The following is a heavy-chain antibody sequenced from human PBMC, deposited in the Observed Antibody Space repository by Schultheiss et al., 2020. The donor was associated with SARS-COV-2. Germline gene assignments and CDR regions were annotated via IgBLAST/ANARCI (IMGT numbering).Heavy chain of an antibody. CDR1: GGSISSYY. V-gene: IGHV4-59*12. CDR2: IYYSGST. J-gene: IGHJ6*02. CDR3: ARGTANPWFYYYGMDV. Sequence: SQTLSLTCTVSGGSISSYYWSWIRQPPGKGLEWIGYIYYSGSTNYNPSLKSRVTISVDTSKNQFSLKLSSVTAADTAVYYCARGTANPWFYYYGMDVWGQGTTVTVSS. D-gene: IGHD3-9*01.